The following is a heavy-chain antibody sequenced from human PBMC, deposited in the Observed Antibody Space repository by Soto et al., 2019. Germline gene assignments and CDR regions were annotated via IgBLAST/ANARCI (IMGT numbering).Heavy chain of an antibody. J-gene: IGHJ4*02. CDR2: FDPEDGET. V-gene: IGHV1-24*01. D-gene: IGHD2-21*02. CDR3: ATGFYCGGDCYSGPGY. Sequence: AASVKVSCKVSGYTLTELSMHWVRQAPGKGLEWMGGFDPEDGETIYAQKFQGRVTMTEDTSTDTAYMELSSLRSEDTAVYYCATGFYCGGDCYSGPGYWGQGTLVTVSS. CDR1: GYTLTELS.